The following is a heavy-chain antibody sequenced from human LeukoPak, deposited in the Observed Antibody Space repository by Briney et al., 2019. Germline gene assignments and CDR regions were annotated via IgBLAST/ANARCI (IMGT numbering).Heavy chain of an antibody. CDR1: GYTFTSYD. V-gene: IGHV1-8*01. D-gene: IGHD2-21*01. J-gene: IGHJ5*02. CDR3: ARFGALLWWGGDWFDP. Sequence: ASVKVSCKASGYTFTSYDINWVRQATGQGLEWMGWMNPNSGNTGYAQKFQGRVTMTRNTSISTAYMELSSLRSEDTAVYYCARFGALLWWGGDWFDPWGQGTLVTVSS. CDR2: MNPNSGNT.